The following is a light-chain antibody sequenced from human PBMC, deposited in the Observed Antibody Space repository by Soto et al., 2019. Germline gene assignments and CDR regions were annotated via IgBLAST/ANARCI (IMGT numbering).Light chain of an antibody. Sequence: SYELTQPPSVSVAPGQTARITCTGNNIRTKSVYWYQQKAGQAPVLVVFDDSARPSGIPERFSGSNSGNTAILTISRVEAGDEADYYCQVASGKDDFHYVFGPATKVTVL. CDR1: NIRTKS. V-gene: IGLV3-21*02. CDR3: QVASGKDDFHYV. CDR2: DDS. J-gene: IGLJ1*01.